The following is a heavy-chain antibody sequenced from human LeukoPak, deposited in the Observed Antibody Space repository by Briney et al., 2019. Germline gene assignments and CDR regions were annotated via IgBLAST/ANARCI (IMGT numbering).Heavy chain of an antibody. J-gene: IGHJ6*03. Sequence: SETLSLTCAVYSGSFSGYYWNWIRQPPGKGLEWIGEINNSGSSNYNPSLKSRVTISLDTSKNQFSLKLTSVTAADTAVYYCARGRGYSGYFGYYYMDVWGKGTTVTISS. V-gene: IGHV4-34*01. CDR3: ARGRGYSGYFGYYYMDV. CDR2: INNSGSS. D-gene: IGHD5-12*01. CDR1: SGSFSGYY.